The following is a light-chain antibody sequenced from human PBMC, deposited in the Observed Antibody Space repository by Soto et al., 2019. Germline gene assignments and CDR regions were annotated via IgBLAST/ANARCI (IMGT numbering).Light chain of an antibody. V-gene: IGLV1-44*01. CDR2: SNN. CDR1: SSNIGAGYD. CDR3: ATWDDSLNGWV. J-gene: IGLJ3*02. Sequence: QSVLTQPPSVSGAPGQRVTISCTGSSSNIGAGYDLHWYQQLPGTAPKLLIYSNNQRPSGVPDRFSGSKSGTSASLAISGLQSEDDADYYCATWDDSLNGWVFGGGTKVTVL.